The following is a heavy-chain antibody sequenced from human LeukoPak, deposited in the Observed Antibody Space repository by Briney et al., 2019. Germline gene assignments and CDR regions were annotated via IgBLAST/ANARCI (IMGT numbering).Heavy chain of an antibody. J-gene: IGHJ4*02. V-gene: IGHV1-18*01. D-gene: IGHD6-19*01. CDR2: ISAYNGNT. CDR3: ARAESSSGWYYFDY. CDR1: GYTFTSYG. Sequence: ASVKVSCKASGYTFTSYGISWVRQAPGQGLEWMGWISAYNGNTNYAQKLQGRVTMTTDTSTSTAYMQLRSLRSDDTAVYYCARAESSSGWYYFDYWGQGTLVTVSS.